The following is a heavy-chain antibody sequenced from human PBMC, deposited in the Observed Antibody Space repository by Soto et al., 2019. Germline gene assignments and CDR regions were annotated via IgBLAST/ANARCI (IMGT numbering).Heavy chain of an antibody. V-gene: IGHV3-23*01. CDR3: AKDSGVYYYGSGSLLYYFDY. CDR2: ISGSGGST. D-gene: IGHD3-10*01. Sequence: EVQLLESGGGLVQPGGSLRLSCAASGFTFSSYAMSWVRQAPGQGLEWVSAISGSGGSTYYADSVKGRFTISRDNSKNTLYLQMNSLRAEDTAVYYCAKDSGVYYYGSGSLLYYFDYWGQGTLVTVSS. CDR1: GFTFSSYA. J-gene: IGHJ4*02.